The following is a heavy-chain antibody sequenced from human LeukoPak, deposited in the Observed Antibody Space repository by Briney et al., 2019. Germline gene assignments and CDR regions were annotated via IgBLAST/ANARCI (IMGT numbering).Heavy chain of an antibody. D-gene: IGHD3-10*01. V-gene: IGHV1-2*02. CDR1: GYTFTGYY. Sequence: GASVKVSCKASGYTFTGYYMHWVRQAPGQGLEWMGWINPNSGGTNYAQKFQGRVTITADESTSTAYMELSSLRSEDTAVYNCARGPITMVRGVITDYYYYMDVWGKGTTVTISS. CDR2: INPNSGGT. J-gene: IGHJ6*03. CDR3: ARGPITMVRGVITDYYYYMDV.